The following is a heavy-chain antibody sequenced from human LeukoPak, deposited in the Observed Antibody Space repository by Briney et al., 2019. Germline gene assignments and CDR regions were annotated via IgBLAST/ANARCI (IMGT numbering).Heavy chain of an antibody. Sequence: ESLKISCKGSGYNFTTFWIGWVRQMPGKGLEWMGIIHPGDSDTRYSPSFQGQVTISADKSISTASLQWSSLKASDTAMYYCARHDVCSSTRCYNTYDIWGQGTMVTVSS. CDR3: ARHDVCSSTRCYNTYDI. D-gene: IGHD2-2*02. V-gene: IGHV5-51*01. CDR1: GYNFTTFW. J-gene: IGHJ3*02. CDR2: IHPGDSDT.